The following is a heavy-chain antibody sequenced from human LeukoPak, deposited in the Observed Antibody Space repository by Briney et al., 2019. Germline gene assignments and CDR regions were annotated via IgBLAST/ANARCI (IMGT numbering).Heavy chain of an antibody. D-gene: IGHD1-7*01. J-gene: IGHJ4*02. CDR1: GFTFSNYG. CDR3: NYDY. Sequence: GGSLRLSCAASGFTFSNYGMSWVRQAPGKGLEWVSVISGSGANTYYADSVKGRFTISRDNSKNTPYLQVNSLRAEDTAVYYSNYDYWGQGTLVTVSS. CDR2: ISGSGANT. V-gene: IGHV3-23*01.